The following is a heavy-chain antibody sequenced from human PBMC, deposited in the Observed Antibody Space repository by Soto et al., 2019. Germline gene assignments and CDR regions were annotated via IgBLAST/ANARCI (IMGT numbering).Heavy chain of an antibody. Sequence: ASVKVSCKASGFTFTSSAMQWVRQARGQRLEWIGWIVVGSGNTNYAQKFQERVTITRDMSTSTAYMELSSLRSEDTAVYYCAAVLWFGESGGYFDYWGQGTLVTVSS. V-gene: IGHV1-58*02. CDR2: IVVGSGNT. J-gene: IGHJ4*02. D-gene: IGHD3-10*01. CDR3: AAVLWFGESGGYFDY. CDR1: GFTFTSSA.